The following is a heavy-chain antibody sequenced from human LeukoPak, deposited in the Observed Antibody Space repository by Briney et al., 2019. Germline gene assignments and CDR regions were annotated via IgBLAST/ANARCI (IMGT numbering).Heavy chain of an antibody. CDR2: IYYSGST. CDR1: GGSISSSSYY. Sequence: SETLSLTCTVSGGSISSSSYYWGWIRQPPGKGLEWIGNIYYSGSTYYNPSLKSRVTISVDTSKNQFSLKLSSVTAADTAVYYCARAAGIAVAGPFDYWGQGTLVTVSS. V-gene: IGHV4-39*07. D-gene: IGHD6-19*01. J-gene: IGHJ4*02. CDR3: ARAAGIAVAGPFDY.